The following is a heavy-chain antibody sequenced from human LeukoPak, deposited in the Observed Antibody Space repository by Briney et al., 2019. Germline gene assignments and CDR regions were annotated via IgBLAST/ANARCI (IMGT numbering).Heavy chain of an antibody. CDR2: IDSNGGST. CDR3: ARDPLQFTMVRGISDYFYYMDV. Sequence: GGSLRLSCAASGFSFDDYGMGWVRQAPGKGLEWVSGIDSNGGSTGYADSVKGRSTISRDNAKNSLYLQMNSLRDEDTALYYCARDPLQFTMVRGISDYFYYMDVWGKGTTVTVSS. CDR1: GFSFDDYG. J-gene: IGHJ6*03. V-gene: IGHV3-20*04. D-gene: IGHD3-10*01.